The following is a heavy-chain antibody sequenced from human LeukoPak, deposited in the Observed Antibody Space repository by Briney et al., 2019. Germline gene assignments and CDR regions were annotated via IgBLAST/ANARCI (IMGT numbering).Heavy chain of an antibody. V-gene: IGHV3-7*01. D-gene: IGHD6-19*01. J-gene: IGHJ4*02. CDR3: ARDRGSSGWYEFDY. Sequence: GGSLRISCAASGFTSSSYWMSWVRQAPGKGLEWVANIKQDGSEKYYGDSVKGRFAISRDNAKNSLYLQMNSLRAEDTAVYYCARDRGSSGWYEFDYWGQGTLVTVSS. CDR1: GFTSSSYW. CDR2: IKQDGSEK.